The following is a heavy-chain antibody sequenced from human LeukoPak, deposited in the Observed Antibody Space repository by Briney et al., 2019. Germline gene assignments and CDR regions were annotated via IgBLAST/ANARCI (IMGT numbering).Heavy chain of an antibody. J-gene: IGHJ1*01. CDR3: ASLQYPAAPNEYFQH. CDR2: IYYSGST. V-gene: IGHV4-59*08. Sequence: SETLSLTCTVSGGSISSYYWSWIRQPPGKGLEWIGYIYYSGSTNYNPSLKSRVTISVDTSKNQFSLKLSSVTAADTAVYYCASLQYPAAPNEYFQHWGQGTLVTVSS. CDR1: GGSISSYY. D-gene: IGHD2-2*02.